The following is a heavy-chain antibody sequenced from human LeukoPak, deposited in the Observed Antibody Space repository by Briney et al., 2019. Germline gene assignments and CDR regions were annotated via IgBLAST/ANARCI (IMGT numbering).Heavy chain of an antibody. CDR2: IYSGGST. CDR1: GFTVSSNY. D-gene: IGHD1-1*01. Sequence: PGGSLRLSCAASGFTVSSNYMSWVRQAPGKGLEWVSVIYSGGSTYYADSVKGRFTISRDNSKNTLYLQMNSLRAEDTVVYYCANSVAGTTPFDYWGQGTLVTVSS. J-gene: IGHJ4*02. V-gene: IGHV3-53*01. CDR3: ANSVAGTTPFDY.